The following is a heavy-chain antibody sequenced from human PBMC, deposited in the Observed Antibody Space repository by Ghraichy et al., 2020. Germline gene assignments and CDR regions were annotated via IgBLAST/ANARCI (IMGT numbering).Heavy chain of an antibody. Sequence: TLSLTCTVSGGSISSGGYYWSWIRQHPGKGLEWIGYIYYSGSTYYNPSLKSRVTISVDTSKNQFSLKLSSVTAADTAVYYCARGGDCSGGSCYRPFDYWGQGTLVTVSS. D-gene: IGHD2-15*01. CDR1: GGSISSGGYY. V-gene: IGHV4-31*03. CDR2: IYYSGST. J-gene: IGHJ4*02. CDR3: ARGGDCSGGSCYRPFDY.